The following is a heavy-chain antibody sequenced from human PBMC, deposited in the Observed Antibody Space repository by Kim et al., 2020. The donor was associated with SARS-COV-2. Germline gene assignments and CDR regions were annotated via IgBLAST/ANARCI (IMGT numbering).Heavy chain of an antibody. CDR2: ISGSGGST. CDR1: GFTFSSYA. Sequence: GGSLRLSCAASGFTFSSYAMSWVRQAPGKGLEWVSAISGSGGSTYYADSVKGRFTISRDNSKNTLYLQMNSLRAEDTAVYYCAKDLMATINLYYFDYWGQGTLVTVSS. CDR3: AKDLMATINLYYFDY. V-gene: IGHV3-23*01. D-gene: IGHD5-12*01. J-gene: IGHJ4*02.